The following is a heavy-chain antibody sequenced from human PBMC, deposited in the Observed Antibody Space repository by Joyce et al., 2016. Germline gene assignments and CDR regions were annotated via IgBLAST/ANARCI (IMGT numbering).Heavy chain of an antibody. CDR3: ARDGPKTTWDPGYYFDF. V-gene: IGHV3-30*04. CDR2: ISYDGKNT. CDR1: GFTFSGHS. J-gene: IGHJ4*02. Sequence: QVKLVESGGGVVQPGRSLRLSCAASGFTFSGHSMHWVRQAPGKVLEWVAIISYDGKNTYYGDSMKGRFTISRDNSKNTVYLQVDSLRTEDTAVYYCARDGPKTTWDPGYYFDFWGQGTLVTVSS. D-gene: IGHD1-14*01.